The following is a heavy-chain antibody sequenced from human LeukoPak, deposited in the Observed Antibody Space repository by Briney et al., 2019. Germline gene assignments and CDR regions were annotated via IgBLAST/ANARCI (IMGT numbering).Heavy chain of an antibody. V-gene: IGHV1-2*02. CDR3: AREGRFLEWFKTLTLDP. Sequence: ASVKVSCKASGYTFTGYYMHWVRQAPGQGLEWMGWINPNSGGTDYAQKFQGRVTMTRDTSISAAYMGLSRLRSDDTAVYYCAREGRFLEWFKTLTLDPWGQGTLVTVSS. CDR1: GYTFTGYY. J-gene: IGHJ5*02. D-gene: IGHD3-3*01. CDR2: INPNSGGT.